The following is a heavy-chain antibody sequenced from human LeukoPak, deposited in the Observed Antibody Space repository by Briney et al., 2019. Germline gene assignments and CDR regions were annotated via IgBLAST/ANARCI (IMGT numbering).Heavy chain of an antibody. Sequence: SSETLSLTCTVSGDSISSYYWSWIRQPAGKGLEWIGRIYTSGSTNYNPSLKSRVTMSVDTSKNQFSLKLSSVTAADTAVYYCARGGGCSGGSCYSRYFQHWGQGTLVTVSS. J-gene: IGHJ1*01. CDR2: IYTSGST. D-gene: IGHD2-15*01. CDR3: ARGGGCSGGSCYSRYFQH. V-gene: IGHV4-4*07. CDR1: GDSISSYY.